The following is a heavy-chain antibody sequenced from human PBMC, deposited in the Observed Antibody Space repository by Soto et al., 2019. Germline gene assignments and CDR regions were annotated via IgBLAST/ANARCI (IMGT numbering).Heavy chain of an antibody. Sequence: GGSLRLSCAASGFTFSDYYMSWIRQAPGKGLEWVTYISSSGSTTYYADSVSGRFTISRANAKSSLYLQMNNLRAEDTAIYYCARDTEPQLRYFGHVPNFAYWGQGTLVTVSS. CDR2: ISSSGSTT. J-gene: IGHJ4*02. V-gene: IGHV3-11*01. CDR3: ARDTEPQLRYFGHVPNFAY. CDR1: GFTFSDYY. D-gene: IGHD3-9*01.